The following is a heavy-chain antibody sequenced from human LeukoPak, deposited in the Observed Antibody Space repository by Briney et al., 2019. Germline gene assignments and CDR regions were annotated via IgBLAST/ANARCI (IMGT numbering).Heavy chain of an antibody. D-gene: IGHD6-13*01. CDR2: IYYSGST. J-gene: IGHJ5*02. CDR1: GGSISSYY. Sequence: SETLSLTCTVSGGSISSYYWTWIRQPPGKGLEWIGYIYYSGSTNYNPSLKSRVTISLDTSKNQFSLKLTSVTAADTAVYYCAGWYSSSWYWFDPWGQGTLGTVSS. CDR3: AGWYSSSWYWFDP. V-gene: IGHV4-59*01.